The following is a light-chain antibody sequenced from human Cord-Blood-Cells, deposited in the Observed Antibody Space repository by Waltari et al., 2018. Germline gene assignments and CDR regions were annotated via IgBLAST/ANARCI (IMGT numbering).Light chain of an antibody. CDR1: SSDVGGYNS. V-gene: IGLV2-14*01. CDR3: SSYTSSSTVV. J-gene: IGLJ2*01. CDR2: DVS. Sequence: QSDLTQPASVSGSPGQSITLSCTGTSSDVGGYNSVSWYQQHPGKAPKLMIYDVSNRPSGVSNRFSGSKSGNTASLTISGLQAEDEADYYCSSYTSSSTVVFGGGTKLTVL.